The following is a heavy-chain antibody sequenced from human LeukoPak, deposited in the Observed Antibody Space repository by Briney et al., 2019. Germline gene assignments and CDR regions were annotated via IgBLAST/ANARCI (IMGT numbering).Heavy chain of an antibody. V-gene: IGHV4-4*07. J-gene: IGHJ3*02. D-gene: IGHD5-18*01. CDR3: AREILQIVDTAMEGRGDAFDI. Sequence: PSETLSLTCTVSGGSISSYYWGWIRQPAGKGLEWIGRIYTSGSTNYNPSLKSRVTMSVDTSKNQFSLKLSSVTAADTAVYYCAREILQIVDTAMEGRGDAFDIWGQGTMVTVSS. CDR1: GGSISSYY. CDR2: IYTSGST.